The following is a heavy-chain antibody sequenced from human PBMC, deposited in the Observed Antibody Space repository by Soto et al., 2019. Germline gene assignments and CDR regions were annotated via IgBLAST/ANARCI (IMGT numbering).Heavy chain of an antibody. CDR1: GGSFSGYH. Sequence: SETLYLTCAVFGGSFSGYHWSWIRQPPGKGLEWIGKINHTGSTNYNPSLKSRVTISVDTSKNQFSLKVNSLTAADTAVYYCARGRNYYDSSGFGVWGQGTTVT. J-gene: IGHJ6*02. V-gene: IGHV4-34*01. CDR2: INHTGST. CDR3: ARGRNYYDSSGFGV. D-gene: IGHD3-22*01.